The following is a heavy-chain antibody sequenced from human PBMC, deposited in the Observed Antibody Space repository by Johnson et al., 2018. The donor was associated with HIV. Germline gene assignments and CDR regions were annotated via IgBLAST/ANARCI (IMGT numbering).Heavy chain of an antibody. Sequence: QVQLVESGGGVVQPGRSLRLSCAASGFTFSSYAMHWVRQAPGKGLEWVAVISYDGSNKYYADSVKGRFTISRDNSKNTLYLQMNSLRAEDTAVYYCVRGLDIWGQGTMVTVSS. CDR2: ISYDGSNK. CDR1: GFTFSSYA. V-gene: IGHV3-30-3*01. CDR3: VRGLDI. J-gene: IGHJ3*02.